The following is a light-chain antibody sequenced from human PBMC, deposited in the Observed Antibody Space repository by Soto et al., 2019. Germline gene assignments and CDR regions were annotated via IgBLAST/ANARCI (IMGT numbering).Light chain of an antibody. CDR3: QQYGSSPMIT. V-gene: IGKV3-20*01. Sequence: EILLTQSPGTLSLSPWERATLSCRAIQSVSNNYLALYQQKPGQAPRLLIYGASSRATGIPDRFSGSGSATDFTLTISRLETADFAVYYCQQYGSSPMITFGHGTRLEIK. J-gene: IGKJ5*01. CDR2: GAS. CDR1: QSVSNNY.